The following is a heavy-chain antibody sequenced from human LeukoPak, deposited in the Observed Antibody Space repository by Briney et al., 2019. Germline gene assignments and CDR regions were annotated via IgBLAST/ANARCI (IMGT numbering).Heavy chain of an antibody. V-gene: IGHV3-23*01. J-gene: IGHJ4*02. D-gene: IGHD1-1*01. CDR3: AKDVRLGDFDY. CDR1: GFTFSSYA. CDR2: TSGSGGNT. Sequence: GGSLRLSCAASGFTFSSYAMSWVRQAPGKGLEWVSATSGSGGNTYYADSVKGRFTISRDNSKNTLYLQMNSLRAEDTAVYYCAKDVRLGDFDYWGQGTLVTVSS.